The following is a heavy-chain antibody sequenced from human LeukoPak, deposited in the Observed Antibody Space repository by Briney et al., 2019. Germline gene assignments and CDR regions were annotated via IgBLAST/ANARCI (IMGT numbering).Heavy chain of an antibody. Sequence: ASVKVSCKASGGTFSSYAISWVRQAPGPGLEWMGRIITILGIANYEQKFQGRVTITADKAASTAYMELSSQRSEDTAVYYCARVQADIVVVPAAMLDYYYYGMDVWGQGTTVTVSS. J-gene: IGHJ6*02. CDR3: ARVQADIVVVPAAMLDYYYYGMDV. CDR2: IITILGIA. CDR1: GGTFSSYA. V-gene: IGHV1-69*04. D-gene: IGHD2-2*01.